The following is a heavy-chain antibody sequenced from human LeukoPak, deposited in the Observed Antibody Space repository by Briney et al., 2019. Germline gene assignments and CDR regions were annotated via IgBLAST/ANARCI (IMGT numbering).Heavy chain of an antibody. Sequence: SETLSLTCTVSGGSISNYHWSWIRQPPGKGLEWIGYIYYSGSTNYNPSLKSRVTISVDTSKNQFSLKLSSVTAADTAVYYCARVKGSGSLEDLRWGNTKYYFDYWGQGTLVTVSS. CDR2: IYYSGST. CDR3: ARVKGSGSLEDLRWGNTKYYFDY. D-gene: IGHD3-10*01. CDR1: GGSISNYH. J-gene: IGHJ4*02. V-gene: IGHV4-59*01.